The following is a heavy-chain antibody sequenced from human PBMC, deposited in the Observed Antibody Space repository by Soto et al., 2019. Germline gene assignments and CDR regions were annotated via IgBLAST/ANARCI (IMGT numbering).Heavy chain of an antibody. D-gene: IGHD3-22*01. V-gene: IGHV3-11*05. CDR1: GFTFSDYY. CDR3: ARGPLVGDSSGYYYGGFDY. J-gene: IGHJ4*02. Sequence: GGSLKLSCEASGFTFSDYYMSGIRQAPGKGLEWVSYISSSSSYTNYADSVKGRFTISRDNAKNSLYLQMNSLRAEDTAVYYCARGPLVGDSSGYYYGGFDYWGQGT. CDR2: ISSSSSYT.